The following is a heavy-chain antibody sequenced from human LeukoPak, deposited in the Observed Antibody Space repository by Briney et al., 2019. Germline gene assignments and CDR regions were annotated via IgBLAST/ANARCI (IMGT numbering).Heavy chain of an antibody. D-gene: IGHD6-6*01. CDR1: GFTFSSYA. CDR3: AGLISTSSSRFSDY. V-gene: IGHV3-23*01. J-gene: IGHJ4*02. Sequence: GGSLRLSCAASGFTFSSYAMSWVRQAPGKGLEWVSAISISSENTYYADSVKGRFTISRDTSRNTLYLQMHSLRAEATAVYYCAGLISTSSSRFSDYWGQGTLVTVSS. CDR2: ISISSENT.